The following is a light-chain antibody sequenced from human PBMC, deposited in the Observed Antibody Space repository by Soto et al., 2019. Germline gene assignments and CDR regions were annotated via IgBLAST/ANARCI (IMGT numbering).Light chain of an antibody. CDR1: KGISNY. Sequence: DIQLTQSPSFLSASVGDRVTITCLASKGISNYLAWYQRKPGKAPKLLIYAASTLQSGVPSRFSGSGSGTEFTLTISSLQPEDFATYYCQQLNSYPLTFGGGTKVEIK. J-gene: IGKJ4*01. V-gene: IGKV1-9*01. CDR3: QQLNSYPLT. CDR2: AAS.